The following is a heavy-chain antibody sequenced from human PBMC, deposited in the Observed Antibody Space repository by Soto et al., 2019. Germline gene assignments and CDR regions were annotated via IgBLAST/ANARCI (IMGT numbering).Heavy chain of an antibody. CDR1: GFNFSNHW. V-gene: IGHV3-74*01. Sequence: GGSLRLSCAASGFNFSNHWMHWVRQRPGEGLVWVSRITSDGESKAYAESVKGRFAISRDNAKNTLYLQMNGLTAEDTAVYYCARESGDWPLNWFDPWGLGTLVTVSS. CDR2: ITSDGESK. CDR3: ARESGDWPLNWFDP. J-gene: IGHJ5*02. D-gene: IGHD2-21*02.